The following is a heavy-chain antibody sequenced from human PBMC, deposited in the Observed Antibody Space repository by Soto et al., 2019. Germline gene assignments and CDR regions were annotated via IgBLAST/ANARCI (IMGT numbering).Heavy chain of an antibody. J-gene: IGHJ5*02. CDR3: AKDREGSSRWNRGSYNWFDP. Sequence: GGSLRLSCAASGFTFSSYAMSWVRQAPGKGLEWVSAISGSGGSTYYANSVKGRFTISRDNSKNTLYLQMNSLRAEDTAVYYCAKDREGSSRWNRGSYNWFDPWGQGTLVTVSS. V-gene: IGHV3-23*01. CDR1: GFTFSSYA. D-gene: IGHD6-13*01. CDR2: ISGSGGST.